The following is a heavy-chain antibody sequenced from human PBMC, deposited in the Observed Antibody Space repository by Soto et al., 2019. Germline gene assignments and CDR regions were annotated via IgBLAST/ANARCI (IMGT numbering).Heavy chain of an antibody. CDR3: ASTVRLVRYPDYFDY. CDR1: GFTFSDYY. CDR2: ISSSGSTI. V-gene: IGHV3-11*01. D-gene: IGHD3-9*01. J-gene: IGHJ4*02. Sequence: QVQLVESGGGLVKPGGSLRLSRAASGFTFSDYYMSWIRQAPGKGLEWVSYISSSGSTIYYADSVKGQFTISRDNAKNSLYLQMNSLRAEDTAVYYCASTVRLVRYPDYFDYWGQGTLVTVSS.